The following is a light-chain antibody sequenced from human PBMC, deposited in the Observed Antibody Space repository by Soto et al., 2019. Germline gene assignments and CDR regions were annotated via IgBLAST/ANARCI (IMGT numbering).Light chain of an antibody. CDR3: HQYNSWPRGT. CDR1: QSVYNN. Sequence: EMVMTQSPATLSVSPGERATLSCRASQSVYNNLAWYQQKPGQAPRLLIYGASTRATGIPARFSGSGSGTEFTLTISSLQSEDFAVYYCHQYNSWPRGTFGPGTKVEIK. J-gene: IGKJ3*01. CDR2: GAS. V-gene: IGKV3-15*01.